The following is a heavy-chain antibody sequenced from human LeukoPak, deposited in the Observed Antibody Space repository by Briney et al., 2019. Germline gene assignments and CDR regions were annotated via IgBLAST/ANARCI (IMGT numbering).Heavy chain of an antibody. CDR2: INPNSGGT. D-gene: IGHD3-22*01. J-gene: IGHJ4*02. CDR3: ARGPTYYYDSSGYLY. CDR1: GYTFTGYY. V-gene: IGHV1-2*02. Sequence: EASVTVSCKASGYTFTGYYMHWVRQAPGQGLEWMGWINPNSGGTNYAQKFQGRVTMTRDTSISTAYMELSRLRSDDTAVYYCARGPTYYYDSSGYLYWGQGTLVTVSS.